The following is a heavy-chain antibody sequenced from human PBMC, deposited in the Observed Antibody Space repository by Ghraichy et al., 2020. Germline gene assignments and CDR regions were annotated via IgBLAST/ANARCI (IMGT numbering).Heavy chain of an antibody. Sequence: GESLNISCAASGFTFSSYWMSWVRQAPGRGLEWVGNINEDGSEKYCVDSVKGRFTISRDNAKNSLYLQMNSLRVEDTAVYYCARAGYCSGGVCNAEYFQYWGQGTLVTVSS. CDR2: INEDGSEK. CDR1: GFTFSSYW. V-gene: IGHV3-7*01. J-gene: IGHJ1*01. CDR3: ARAGYCSGGVCNAEYFQY. D-gene: IGHD2-8*02.